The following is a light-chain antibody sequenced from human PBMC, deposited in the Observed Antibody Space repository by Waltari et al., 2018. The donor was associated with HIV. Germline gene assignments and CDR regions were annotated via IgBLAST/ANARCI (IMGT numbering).Light chain of an antibody. CDR1: QSISSY. J-gene: IGKJ1*01. CDR2: AAS. CDR3: QQSYSTLWT. Sequence: DIQMTQSPSSLSASVGDRVTITCRASQSISSYLHWYQQKPGHAPTILIYAASSLQSGVPSRFSGSGSGTDFTLTISSLQPEDFATYYCQQSYSTLWTFGQGTKVEIK. V-gene: IGKV1-39*01.